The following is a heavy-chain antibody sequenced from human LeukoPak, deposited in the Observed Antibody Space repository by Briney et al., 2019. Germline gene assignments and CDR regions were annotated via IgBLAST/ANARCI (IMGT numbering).Heavy chain of an antibody. V-gene: IGHV3-7*01. CDR3: ARVGKNGWDFDH. CDR2: TKQDGSEK. J-gene: IGHJ4*02. D-gene: IGHD6-19*01. Sequence: GGSLRLSCVASGFTFSSRDWMTWVRQAPGKGLEWVANTKQDGSEKNYVDSVKGRFTISRDNTKNSLYLQMSILRAEDTALYYCARVGKNGWDFDHWGQGTLVTVSS. CDR1: GFTFSSRDW.